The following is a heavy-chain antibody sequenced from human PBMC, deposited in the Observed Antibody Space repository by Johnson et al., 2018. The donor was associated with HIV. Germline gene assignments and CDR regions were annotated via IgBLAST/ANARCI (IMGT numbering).Heavy chain of an antibody. Sequence: QVQLVESGGGVVQPGRSLRLSCAASGFTFSSYAMHWVRQAPGKGLEWVAVISYDGSNKYYEDSVKGRFTISRDNSKNTLYLKMNSLRAEDTALYYCATVYYDIWAGYYDDAFDIWGQGTMVTVSS. D-gene: IGHD3-9*01. J-gene: IGHJ3*02. CDR2: ISYDGSNK. CDR1: GFTFSSYA. V-gene: IGHV3-30-3*01. CDR3: ATVYYDIWAGYYDDAFDI.